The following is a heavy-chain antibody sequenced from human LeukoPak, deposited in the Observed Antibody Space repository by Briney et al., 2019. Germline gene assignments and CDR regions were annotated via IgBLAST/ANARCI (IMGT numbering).Heavy chain of an antibody. V-gene: IGHV3-23*01. CDR3: AKDATPGNSVWDYFGK. CDR1: GFTFNICA. D-gene: IGHD7-27*01. J-gene: IGHJ4*02. CDR2: VGSPVET. Sequence: GGSLRLSCVASGFTFNICAMSWVRQAPGKGLEWVASVGSPVETFYAGSVRGLFTVSRDNSQDTLSLQMSSLRVDDTAVYYCAKDATPGNSVWDYFGKWGQGTLVTVSS.